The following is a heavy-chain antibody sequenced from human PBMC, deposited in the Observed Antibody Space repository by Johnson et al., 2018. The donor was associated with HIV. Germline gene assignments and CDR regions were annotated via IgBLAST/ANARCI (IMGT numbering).Heavy chain of an antibody. D-gene: IGHD5-18*01. Sequence: EVQLVESGGGMVQPGGSLRLSCAASGFTVSSNYMSWVRQAPGKGLEWVSVIYSGGSTYYADSVKGRFTISRDNSKNTLYLQMNSLRAEDTAVYYCARGGIRGYSYDRSGLGSAFDIWGQGTMVTVSS. CDR2: IYSGGST. J-gene: IGHJ3*02. V-gene: IGHV3-53*01. CDR3: ARGGIRGYSYDRSGLGSAFDI. CDR1: GFTVSSNY.